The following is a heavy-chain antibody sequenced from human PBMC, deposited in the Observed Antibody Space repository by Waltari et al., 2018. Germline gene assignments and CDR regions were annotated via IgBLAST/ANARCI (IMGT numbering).Heavy chain of an antibody. CDR1: GFTFSSYA. Sequence: EVQLVESGGGLVQPGGSLRLSCAASGFTFSSYAMSWVRQAPGKGLEWVSAISGSGGSTYYADSVKGRFTISRDNSKNTLYLQMNSLRAEDTAVYYCAKDQTHYGDPHDAFDIWGQGTMVTVSS. J-gene: IGHJ3*02. V-gene: IGHV3-23*04. D-gene: IGHD4-17*01. CDR3: AKDQTHYGDPHDAFDI. CDR2: ISGSGGST.